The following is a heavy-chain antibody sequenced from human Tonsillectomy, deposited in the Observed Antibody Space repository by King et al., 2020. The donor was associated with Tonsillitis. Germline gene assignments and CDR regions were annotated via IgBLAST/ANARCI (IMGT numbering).Heavy chain of an antibody. CDR1: GASIRSYF. CDR3: ARDEVVPATMGGSKWFDP. V-gene: IGHV4-4*07. D-gene: IGHD2-2*01. J-gene: IGHJ5*02. CDR2: IYTSGSA. Sequence: QVQLQESGPGLVKPSETLSLTCTVSGASIRSYFWSWIRQPAGKGLEWIGRIYTSGSANYNPSLKSRVSMFVDTSNNQFSLRLTSLTAADTAVYYCARDEVVPATMGGSKWFDPWGQGTLVTVSS.